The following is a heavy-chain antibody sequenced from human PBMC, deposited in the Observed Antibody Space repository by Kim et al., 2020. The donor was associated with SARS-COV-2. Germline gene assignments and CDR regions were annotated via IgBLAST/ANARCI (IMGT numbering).Heavy chain of an antibody. V-gene: IGHV5-10-1*01. CDR3: ARQLGSSGWYVLDAFDI. J-gene: IGHJ3*02. CDR1: GYSFTSYW. D-gene: IGHD6-19*01. CDR2: IDPSDSYT. Sequence: GESLKISCKGSGYSFTSYWISWVRQMPGKGLEWMGRIDPSDSYTNYSPSFQGHVTISADKSISTAYLQWSSLKASDTAMYYCARQLGSSGWYVLDAFDIWGQGTMVTVSS.